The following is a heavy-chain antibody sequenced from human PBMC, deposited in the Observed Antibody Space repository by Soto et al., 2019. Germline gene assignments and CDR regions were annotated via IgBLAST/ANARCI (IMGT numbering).Heavy chain of an antibody. V-gene: IGHV3-30*18. J-gene: IGHJ6*02. CDR3: EKELRPERAVGMDV. CDR1: GFTFSSYG. CDR2: ISYDGSNK. D-gene: IGHD4-4*01. Sequence: QVQLVESGGGVVQPGRSLRLSCAASGFTFSSYGMHWVRQAPGKGLEWVAVISYDGSNKYYADSVKGRFTISRDNSKNTLYLQMNSLRAEDTAVYYCEKELRPERAVGMDVWGQGTTVTVSS.